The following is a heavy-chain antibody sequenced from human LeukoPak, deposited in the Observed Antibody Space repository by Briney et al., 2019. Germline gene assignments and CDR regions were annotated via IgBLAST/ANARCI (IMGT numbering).Heavy chain of an antibody. Sequence: SETLSLTCTVSGGSISSSSYYWGWIRQPPGKGLEWIGSIYYSGSTYYNPYLKSRVTISVDTSKNQFSLKLSSVTAADTAVYYCARAYGSSSWFDPWGQGTLVTVSS. CDR1: GGSISSSSYY. J-gene: IGHJ5*02. CDR3: ARAYGSSSWFDP. CDR2: IYYSGST. V-gene: IGHV4-39*01. D-gene: IGHD3-10*01.